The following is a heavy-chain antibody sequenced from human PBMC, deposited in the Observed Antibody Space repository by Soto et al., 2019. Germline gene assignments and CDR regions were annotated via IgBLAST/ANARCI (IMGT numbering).Heavy chain of an antibody. V-gene: IGHV4-39*01. Sequence: SETLSLTCTVSGGSISSSRYYWGWIRQPPGKGLEWIGSIYYSGSTYYNPSLKSRVTISVDTSKNQFSLKLSSVTAADTAVYYCARPSIAAAVVWGQGATVTVSS. J-gene: IGHJ6*02. CDR2: IYYSGST. D-gene: IGHD6-13*01. CDR1: GGSISSSRYY. CDR3: ARPSIAAAVV.